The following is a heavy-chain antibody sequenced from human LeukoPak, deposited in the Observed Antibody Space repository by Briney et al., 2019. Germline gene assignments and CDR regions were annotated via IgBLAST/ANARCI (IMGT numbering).Heavy chain of an antibody. D-gene: IGHD3-10*01. Sequence: GASVKVSCKASGYTFTSYYMHWVRQAPGQGLEWMGLINASGGSTNYAQKFQGRVTMTRDTSTSTVYMELSSLRSEDTAVYYCARHGAGSYNCYYYMDVWGKGTTVTISS. CDR2: INASGGST. CDR3: ARHGAGSYNCYYYMDV. V-gene: IGHV1-46*01. J-gene: IGHJ6*03. CDR1: GYTFTSYY.